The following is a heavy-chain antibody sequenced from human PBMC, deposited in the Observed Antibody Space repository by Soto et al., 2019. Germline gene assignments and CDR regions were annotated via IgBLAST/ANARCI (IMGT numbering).Heavy chain of an antibody. V-gene: IGHV4-28*01. CDR3: ARITLGGYNPWYVDL. Sequence: QVQLQESGPGLVKPSDTLSLTCAVSGYSISSSNWWGWIRQPPGKGLEWIGYIYYSGSTYYNPSLRGRVTMSIDAAKNQFPLKLSSVTAVDTAVYYCARITLGGYNPWYVDLWGRGTLVTVSS. CDR1: GYSISSSNW. CDR2: IYYSGST. D-gene: IGHD6-25*01. J-gene: IGHJ2*01.